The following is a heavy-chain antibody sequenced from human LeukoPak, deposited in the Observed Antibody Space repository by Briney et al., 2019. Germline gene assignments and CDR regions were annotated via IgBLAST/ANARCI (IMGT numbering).Heavy chain of an antibody. Sequence: GGSLRLSCATSGFSFTDYPMNWVRHAQGKGLEWISNIRTTAEGAKYAYYADSVKGRVTISRVDGKNTLYLHMNSLRDDDTAVYYCATDQRYAFDYWGQGILVTVSS. CDR1: GFSFTDYP. D-gene: IGHD3-9*01. CDR2: IRTTAEGAKYA. J-gene: IGHJ4*02. CDR3: ATDQRYAFDY. V-gene: IGHV3-48*02.